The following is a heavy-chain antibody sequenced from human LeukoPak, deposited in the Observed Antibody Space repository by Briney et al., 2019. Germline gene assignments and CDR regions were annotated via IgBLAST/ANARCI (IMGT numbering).Heavy chain of an antibody. CDR2: ISYDGSNK. D-gene: IGHD5-24*01. V-gene: IGHV3-30*01. CDR1: GFTFSSYA. CDR3: ARDLEMATIGAFDI. J-gene: IGHJ3*02. Sequence: GGSLRLSCAASGFTFSSYAMHWVRQAPGKGLEWVAVISYDGSNKYYADSVKGRSTISRDNSKNTLYLQMNSLRAEDTAVYYCARDLEMATIGAFDIWGQGTMVTVSS.